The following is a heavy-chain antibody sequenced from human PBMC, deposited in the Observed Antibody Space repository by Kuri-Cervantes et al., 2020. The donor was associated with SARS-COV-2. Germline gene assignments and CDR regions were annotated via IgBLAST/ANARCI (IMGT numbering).Heavy chain of an antibody. D-gene: IGHD3-3*01. CDR3: TTETYDFWSGPDYYYMDV. CDR2: IKSKTDGGTT. CDR1: GFTFSNAW. J-gene: IGHJ6*03. Sequence: GESLKISCAASGFTFSNAWMSWVRQAPGKGLEWVGRIKSKTDGGTTDYAAPVKGRFTISRDDSKSTLYLQMNSLKTEGTAVYYCTTETYDFWSGPDYYYMDVWGKGTTVTVSS. V-gene: IGHV3-15*01.